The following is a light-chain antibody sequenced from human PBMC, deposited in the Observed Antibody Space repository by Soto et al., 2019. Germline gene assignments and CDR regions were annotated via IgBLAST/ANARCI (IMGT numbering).Light chain of an antibody. CDR1: SSNIGAGYD. J-gene: IGLJ3*02. V-gene: IGLV1-40*01. CDR3: QSHDSSLSGWV. CDR2: GNT. Sequence: QLVLTQPPSVSGAPGQRVTISCTGSSSNIGAGYDVQWYQQLPGTAPKLLIYGNTNRPSGVPDRFSGSKSGTSASLAITGLQAEDEADYYCQSHDSSLSGWVFGGGTKLTVL.